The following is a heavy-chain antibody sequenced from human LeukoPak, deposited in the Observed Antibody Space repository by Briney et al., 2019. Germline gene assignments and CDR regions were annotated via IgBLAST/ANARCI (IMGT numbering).Heavy chain of an antibody. J-gene: IGHJ4*02. CDR3: ARDRAVVVAATDY. Sequence: GALVKVSCKASGYTFTTYGISWVRQAPGQGLEWMGWISPYNGNTNYAQKLQGRVTMTTDTSTSTAYMELRSLRSDDTAVYYCARDRAVVVAATDYWGQGTLVTVSS. V-gene: IGHV1-18*01. D-gene: IGHD2-15*01. CDR1: GYTFTTYG. CDR2: ISPYNGNT.